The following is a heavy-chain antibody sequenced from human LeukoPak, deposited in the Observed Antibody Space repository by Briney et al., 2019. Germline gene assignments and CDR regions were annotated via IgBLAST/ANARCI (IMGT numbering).Heavy chain of an antibody. CDR2: MNPKSGYT. CDR3: VRVTGSIDY. Sequence: ASVKASCKASGYTFTTYDINWVRQATGQGLEWMGWMNPKSGYTGFAQNFQGRVTTTRDTSISTAYMELSSLRSEDTAVYYCVRVTGSIDYWGQGTLVTVSS. J-gene: IGHJ4*02. V-gene: IGHV1-8*01. D-gene: IGHD1-26*01. CDR1: GYTFTTYD.